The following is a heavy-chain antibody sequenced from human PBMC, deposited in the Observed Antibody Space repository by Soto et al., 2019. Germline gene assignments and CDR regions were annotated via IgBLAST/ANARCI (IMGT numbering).Heavy chain of an antibody. D-gene: IGHD2-2*01. Sequence: WASVKVSCKASGYTFTSYGISWVRQAPGQGLEWMRWISAYNGNTNYAQKLQGRVTMTTDTSTSTAYMELRSLRSDDTAVYYCARDRQLRTSWFDPWGQGTLVTVSS. V-gene: IGHV1-18*01. CDR1: GYTFTSYG. CDR3: ARDRQLRTSWFDP. CDR2: ISAYNGNT. J-gene: IGHJ5*02.